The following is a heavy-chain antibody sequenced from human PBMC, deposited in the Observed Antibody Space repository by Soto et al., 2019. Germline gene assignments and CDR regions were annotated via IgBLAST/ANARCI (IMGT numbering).Heavy chain of an antibody. CDR1: GFTFSSYW. CDR3: ARDRSDSSRADSFDV. D-gene: IGHD6-25*01. J-gene: IGHJ3*01. Sequence: PGGSLRLSCEASGFTFSSYWMSWVRQAPGKGLEWVANVRQDGSQKYLVDSVKGRFTISRDNAKNSMYLQMNSLRAEDTAVYDCARDRSDSSRADSFDVWGQGTMVTVSS. V-gene: IGHV3-7*03. CDR2: VRQDGSQK.